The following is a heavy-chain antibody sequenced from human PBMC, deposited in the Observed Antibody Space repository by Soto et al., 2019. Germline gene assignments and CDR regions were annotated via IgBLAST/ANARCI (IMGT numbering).Heavy chain of an antibody. V-gene: IGHV3-21*01. J-gene: IGHJ6*02. CDR1: GFTFSSCT. D-gene: IGHD2-15*01. CDR3: SGCSGGACHRHDGMDV. Sequence: EVHLVESGGGLVKPGGSLRLSCAVSGFTFSSCTMNWVRQAPGKGLEWVSSISPSTSHIYYTDSVKGRFTISRDNAKNTLLLQMNSLRAEDTAAYYCSGCSGGACHRHDGMDVWGQGTTVTVSS. CDR2: ISPSTSHI.